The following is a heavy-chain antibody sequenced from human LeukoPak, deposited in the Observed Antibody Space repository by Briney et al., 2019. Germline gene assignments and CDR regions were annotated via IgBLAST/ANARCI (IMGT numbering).Heavy chain of an antibody. CDR2: IIPILGIA. Sequence: ASVKVSCKASGGTFSSHAISWVRQAPGQGLEWMGRIIPILGIANYAQKLQGRVTITADKSTSTAYMELSSLRSEDTAVYYCARVGPLQANEQYYYYGMDVWGQGTTLTVSS. J-gene: IGHJ6*02. D-gene: IGHD1/OR15-1a*01. V-gene: IGHV1-69*04. CDR3: ARVGPLQANEQYYYYGMDV. CDR1: GGTFSSHA.